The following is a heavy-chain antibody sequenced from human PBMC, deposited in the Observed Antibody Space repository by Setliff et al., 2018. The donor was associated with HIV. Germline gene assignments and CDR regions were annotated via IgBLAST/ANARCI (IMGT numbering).Heavy chain of an antibody. D-gene: IGHD3-3*01. J-gene: IGHJ4*02. V-gene: IGHV2-70*04. CDR3: ARDSGNYAFDY. CDR2: IDWDDDK. CDR1: GFSFGISGMR. Sequence: ESGPTLVNPTQTLTLTCTYSGFSFGISGMRVNWIRQSPGKALEWLARIDWDDDKYYSPSLKTRLTIPKDTSKNQVIPTMTNLDPVDTATYYCARDSGNYAFDYWGLGTLVTVSS.